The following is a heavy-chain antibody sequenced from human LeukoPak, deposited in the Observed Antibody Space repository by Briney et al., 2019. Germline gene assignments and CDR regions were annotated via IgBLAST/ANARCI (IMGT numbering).Heavy chain of an antibody. CDR3: ARIVFRGRYRFDY. J-gene: IGHJ4*02. CDR2: IYYSGST. CDR1: GGSVSNTNYY. D-gene: IGHD1-26*01. Sequence: PSETLSLTCTVSGGSVSNTNYYWGWIRQPPGKGLEWIGNIYYSGSTYYNPSLKSRVTISVDTSNNHFSLKLSSVTAADTAVYCCARIVFRGRYRFDYWGQGTLLTVSS. V-gene: IGHV4-39*02.